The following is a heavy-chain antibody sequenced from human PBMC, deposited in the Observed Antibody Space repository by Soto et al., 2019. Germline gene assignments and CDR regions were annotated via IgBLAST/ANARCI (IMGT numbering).Heavy chain of an antibody. CDR1: GFTFSIYW. D-gene: IGHD1-7*01. J-gene: IGHJ6*02. CDR2: IKQDGSEK. CDR3: ARVPCGGVSGPTLCYSGMDV. V-gene: IGHV3-7*01. Sequence: PGGSLRLSCAASGFTFSIYWMGWVRQAPGKGLEWVANIKQDGSEKYYVDSVKGRFTISRDNAKNSLYLQMNSLRSEDTAVYYCARVPCGGVSGPTLCYSGMDVWGQGTTVTVS.